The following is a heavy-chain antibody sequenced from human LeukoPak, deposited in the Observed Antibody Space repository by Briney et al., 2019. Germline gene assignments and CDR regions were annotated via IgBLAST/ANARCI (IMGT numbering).Heavy chain of an antibody. CDR3: ARVSQGYCTSTSCYAFDI. V-gene: IGHV4-59*01. Sequence: SETLSLACTVSGGSISSYYWSWIRQPPGKGLERIGYIYYSGSTNYNPSLKSRVTISVDTSKNQFSLKLSSVTAADTAVYYCARVSQGYCTSTSCYAFDIWGQGTMVTVSS. CDR1: GGSISSYY. J-gene: IGHJ3*02. D-gene: IGHD2-2*01. CDR2: IYYSGST.